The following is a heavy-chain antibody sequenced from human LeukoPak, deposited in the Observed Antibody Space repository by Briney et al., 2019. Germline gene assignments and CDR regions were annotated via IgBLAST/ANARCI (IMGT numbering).Heavy chain of an antibody. D-gene: IGHD3-22*01. CDR1: GFTFSSYA. CDR2: ISGSGGST. CDR3: AVGSSGYYFLDY. V-gene: IGHV3-23*01. Sequence: AGSLRLSCAASGFTFSSYAMSWVRQAPGKGLEWVSAISGSGGSTYYADSVKGRFTISRDNSKNTLYLQMNSLRAEDTAVYYCAVGSSGYYFLDYWGQGTLVTVSS. J-gene: IGHJ4*02.